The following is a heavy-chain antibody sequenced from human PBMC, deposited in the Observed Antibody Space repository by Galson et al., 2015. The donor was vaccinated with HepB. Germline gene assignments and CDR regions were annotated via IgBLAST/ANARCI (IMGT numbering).Heavy chain of an antibody. CDR1: GFPLSTSGVG. CDR2: IYWNDDK. J-gene: IGHJ4*02. V-gene: IGHV2-5*01. CDR3: AHRQELEVTIFGVVIAPSDY. D-gene: IGHD3-3*01. Sequence: PALVKPTQTLTLTCTFSGFPLSTSGVGVGWIRQPPGKALEWLALIYWNDDKRYSPSLKSRLTITKDTSKNQVVLTVTNMDPVDTATYYCAHRQELEVTIFGVVIAPSDYWGQGTLVTVSS.